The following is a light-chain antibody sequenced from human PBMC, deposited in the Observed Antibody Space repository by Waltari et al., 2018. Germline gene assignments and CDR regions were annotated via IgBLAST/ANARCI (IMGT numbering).Light chain of an antibody. Sequence: QSVLTQPPLASGTPGQRVTISCSGNSSNIGINTVTWYQQLPGTAPKVLIFANYHRPSGVPDRFSASKSDTSASLAISGLQSEDEADYFCATWDDSLNVRVFGGGTKLTVL. CDR1: SSNIGINT. CDR2: ANY. CDR3: ATWDDSLNVRV. V-gene: IGLV1-44*01. J-gene: IGLJ3*02.